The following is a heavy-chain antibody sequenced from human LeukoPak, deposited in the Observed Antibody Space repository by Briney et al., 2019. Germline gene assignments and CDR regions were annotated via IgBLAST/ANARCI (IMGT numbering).Heavy chain of an antibody. V-gene: IGHV3-33*01. D-gene: IGHD4-23*01. Sequence: GGSLRLSCAASGFTFSSYGMHWVRQAPGKGLEWEAVIWYDGSNKYYADSVKGRFTISRDNSKNTLYLQMNSLRAEDTAVYYCARDYGGKETHAFDIWGQGTMVTVSS. CDR1: GFTFSSYG. CDR2: IWYDGSNK. CDR3: ARDYGGKETHAFDI. J-gene: IGHJ3*02.